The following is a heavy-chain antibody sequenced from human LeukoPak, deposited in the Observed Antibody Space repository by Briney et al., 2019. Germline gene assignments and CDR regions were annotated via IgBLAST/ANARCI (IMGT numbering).Heavy chain of an antibody. V-gene: IGHV4-61*01. J-gene: IGHJ6*03. CDR2: IYYSGST. Sequence: SETLSLTCTVSGYSISSGNYWDWIRQPPGKGLEWIGYIYYSGSTNYNPSLKSRVTISVDASKYQFSLKVSSVTAADTAVYYCARGGVAAAGYYHYYYMDVWGKGTTVTISS. CDR3: ARGGVAAAGYYHYYYMDV. CDR1: GYSISSGNY. D-gene: IGHD6-13*01.